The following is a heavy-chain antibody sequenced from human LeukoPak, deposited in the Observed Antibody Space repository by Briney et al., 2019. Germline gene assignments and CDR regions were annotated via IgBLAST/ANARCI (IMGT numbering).Heavy chain of an antibody. CDR3: ARERGYSGYDHFDY. CDR2: IYTSGST. Sequence: SETLSLTCTVSGGSISSYYWSWIRQPAGKGLEWIGRIYTSGSTNYNPSLKSRVTMSVDTSKSQFSLKLSSVTAADTAVYYCARERGYSGYDHFDYWGQGTLVTVSS. V-gene: IGHV4-4*07. CDR1: GGSISSYY. D-gene: IGHD5-12*01. J-gene: IGHJ4*02.